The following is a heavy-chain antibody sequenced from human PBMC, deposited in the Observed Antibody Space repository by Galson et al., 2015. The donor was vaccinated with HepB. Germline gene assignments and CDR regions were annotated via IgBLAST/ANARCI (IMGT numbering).Heavy chain of an antibody. Sequence: SLRLSCAASGFTFSNYGMHWVRQAPGKGLEWVAVISYDGSNKYYADSVKSRFTISRDKSKNTLYLQMNSLRAEDTALYYCAKDPYLYSALAGTMAGFGYWGQGTLVTVSS. V-gene: IGHV3-30*18. D-gene: IGHD6-19*01. J-gene: IGHJ4*02. CDR1: GFTFSNYG. CDR3: AKDPYLYSALAGTMAGFGY. CDR2: ISYDGSNK.